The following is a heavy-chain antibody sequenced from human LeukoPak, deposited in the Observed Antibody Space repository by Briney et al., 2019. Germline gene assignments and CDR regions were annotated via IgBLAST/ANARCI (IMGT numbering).Heavy chain of an antibody. J-gene: IGHJ4*02. V-gene: IGHV1-18*01. CDR1: GGTFSSYA. CDR3: ARDTTKWGIVVAGSAY. Sequence: GASVKVSCKASGGTFSSYAISWVRQAPGQGFGWMGWISSYNGNTNYAQKLQGRVTMTTDTSTSTAYMELRSLRSDDTAVYYCARDTTKWGIVVAGSAYWGQGTLVTVSS. D-gene: IGHD6-19*01. CDR2: ISSYNGNT.